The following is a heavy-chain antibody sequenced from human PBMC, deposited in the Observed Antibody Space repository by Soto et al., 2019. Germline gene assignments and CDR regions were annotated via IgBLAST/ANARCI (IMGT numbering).Heavy chain of an antibody. CDR1: GGSISSGGYY. D-gene: IGHD2-21*02. V-gene: IGHV4-31*03. CDR2: IYYSGST. Sequence: KPSETLSLTCTVSGGSISSGGYYWSWIRQHPGKGLEWIGYIYYSGSTYYNPSLKSRVTISVDTSKNQFSLKLSSVTAADTAVYYCARVPRPVYCGGDCHYYFDYWGQGTLVTVSS. J-gene: IGHJ4*02. CDR3: ARVPRPVYCGGDCHYYFDY.